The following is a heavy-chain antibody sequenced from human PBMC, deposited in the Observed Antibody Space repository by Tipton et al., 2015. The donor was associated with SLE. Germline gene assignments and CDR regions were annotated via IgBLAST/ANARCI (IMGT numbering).Heavy chain of an antibody. V-gene: IGHV4-34*01. D-gene: IGHD6-13*01. Sequence: LRLSCAVYGGSFSGYYWSWIRQPPGKGLEWIGEINHRGSTNYNPSLKSRVTISVDTSKNQFSLKLSSVTAADTAVYYCARDEGSWYEYFQHWGQGTLVTVSS. CDR1: GGSFSGYY. J-gene: IGHJ1*01. CDR2: INHRGST. CDR3: ARDEGSWYEYFQH.